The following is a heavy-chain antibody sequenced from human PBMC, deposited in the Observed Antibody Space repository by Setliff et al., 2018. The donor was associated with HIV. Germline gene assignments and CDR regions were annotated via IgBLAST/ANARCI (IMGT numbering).Heavy chain of an antibody. Sequence: PGESLKISCKGSGFSFTSYWISWVRQMPGKGLEWMGRIDPADSYTHYSPSFQGHITISIDKSISSASLHWSSLRTSDTAIYYCARYFGYNPGWFDFWGQGTLVTVSS. CDR1: GFSFTSYW. J-gene: IGHJ5*01. V-gene: IGHV5-10-1*01. CDR2: IDPADSYT. D-gene: IGHD3-10*01. CDR3: ARYFGYNPGWFDF.